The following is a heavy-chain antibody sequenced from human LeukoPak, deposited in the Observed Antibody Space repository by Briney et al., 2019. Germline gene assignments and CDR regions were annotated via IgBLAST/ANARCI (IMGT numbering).Heavy chain of an antibody. V-gene: IGHV3-23*01. CDR2: ISGSGGST. D-gene: IGHD5/OR15-5a*01. CDR3: AKTPTRGTLRLFFKY. J-gene: IGHJ4*02. Sequence: PGGSLRLSCAASGFTFSSYAMSWVRQAPGKALEWVSAISGSGGSTYYADSVKGRFTISRDNSKNTLYLQMNRLGAEDTAVYYCAKTPTRGTLRLFFKYWGQGTLVTVSS. CDR1: GFTFSSYA.